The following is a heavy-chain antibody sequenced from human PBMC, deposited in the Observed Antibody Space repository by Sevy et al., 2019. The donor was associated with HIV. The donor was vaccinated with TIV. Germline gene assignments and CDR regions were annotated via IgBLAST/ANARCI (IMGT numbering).Heavy chain of an antibody. CDR1: GGTFSSYA. D-gene: IGHD2-2*01. CDR2: IIPIFGTA. V-gene: IGHV1-69*06. Sequence: ASVKVSCKASGGTFSSYAISWVRQAPGQGLEWMGGIIPIFGTANYAQKFQGRVTITADKSTSTAYMELSSLRSEDTAVYYCARDGGYCSSTSCAYYYYMDLWGKGTTVTVSS. CDR3: ARDGGYCSSTSCAYYYYMDL. J-gene: IGHJ6*03.